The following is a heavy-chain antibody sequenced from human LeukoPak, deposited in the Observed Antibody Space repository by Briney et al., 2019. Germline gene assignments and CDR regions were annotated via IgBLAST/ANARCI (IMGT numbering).Heavy chain of an antibody. CDR2: VFHSGTT. CDR3: ARAVGDYLRYGGYFFDS. V-gene: IGHV4-4*02. D-gene: IGHD4-17*01. Sequence: SETLSLACAVSGGSMESLNWWSWVRQHPGKGPEWIGEVFHSGTTNDNPSLKSRVTMSADRSKNQFSLKLSSVTAADTAIYYCARAVGDYLRYGGYFFDSWGQGILAVVSS. CDR1: GGSMESLNW. J-gene: IGHJ4*02.